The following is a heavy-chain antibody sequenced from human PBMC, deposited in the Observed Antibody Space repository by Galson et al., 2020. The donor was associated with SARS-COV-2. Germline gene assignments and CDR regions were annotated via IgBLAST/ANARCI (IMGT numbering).Heavy chain of an antibody. Sequence: GGSLRLSCAASGFTVDDYAMHWVRQAPGKGLEWVSGISWNSGSIGYADSVKGRFTISRDNAKNSLYLQMNSLRAEDTAFYYCAKGDDSSDFRLRGTKFDPWGQGTLVTVSS. V-gene: IGHV3-9*01. CDR3: AKGDDSSDFRLRGTKFDP. J-gene: IGHJ5*02. D-gene: IGHD3-22*01. CDR1: GFTVDDYA. CDR2: ISWNSGSI.